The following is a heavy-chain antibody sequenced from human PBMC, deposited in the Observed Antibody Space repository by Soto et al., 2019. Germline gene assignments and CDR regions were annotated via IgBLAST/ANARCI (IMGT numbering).Heavy chain of an antibody. Sequence: SETLSLTCTVSGGSVSSSRYYWSWIRQPPGKGLEWIGYVYYSGSTNYNPSLKSRVTISVDTSKNQFSLKLSSVTAADTAVYYCASYANYNHYWGQGTLVTVSS. CDR1: GGSVSSSRYY. CDR2: VYYSGST. D-gene: IGHD4-4*01. V-gene: IGHV4-61*01. J-gene: IGHJ4*02. CDR3: ASYANYNHY.